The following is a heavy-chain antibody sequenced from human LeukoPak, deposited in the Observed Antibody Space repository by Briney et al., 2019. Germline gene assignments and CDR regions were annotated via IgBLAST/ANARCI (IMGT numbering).Heavy chain of an antibody. CDR2: INTNTGNP. CDR3: ARNRISHHMDV. Sequence: EASVKVSCKASGYTFTSYAMNWVRQAPGQGLELMGWINTNTGNPTYAQGFTGRFVFSLDTSVSTAYLQISSLKAEDTAVYFCARNRISHHMDVWGKGTTVTVSS. D-gene: IGHD2-15*01. V-gene: IGHV7-4-1*02. CDR1: GYTFTSYA. J-gene: IGHJ6*03.